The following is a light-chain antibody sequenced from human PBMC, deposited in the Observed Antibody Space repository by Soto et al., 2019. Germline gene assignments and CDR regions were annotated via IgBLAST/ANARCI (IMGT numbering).Light chain of an antibody. J-gene: IGKJ1*01. V-gene: IGKV1-5*03. CDR1: QSISTW. CDR3: QQYSSSFST. Sequence: DTQMTQSPSTLSASVGDRVTITCRASQSISTWLAWYQQRPGRAPKLLIYKASSLQSGVPSRFSGSGSGTEFTLTISSLQPDDFAPYYCQQYSSSFSTFGQGTKVEFK. CDR2: KAS.